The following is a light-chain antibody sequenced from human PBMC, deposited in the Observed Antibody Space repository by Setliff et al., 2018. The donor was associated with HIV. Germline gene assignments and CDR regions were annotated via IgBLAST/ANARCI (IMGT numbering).Light chain of an antibody. CDR2: DVS. Sequence: QSVLTQPASVSGSPGQSITISCTGASSDVGGYNYVSWYQQHPGKAPKLMIFDVSNRPSGVSNRFSASKSGNTASLTISGLQAEDEADYYCSSYTSSSFYVFGTGTKVTVL. J-gene: IGLJ1*01. CDR1: SSDVGGYNY. CDR3: SSYTSSSFYV. V-gene: IGLV2-14*03.